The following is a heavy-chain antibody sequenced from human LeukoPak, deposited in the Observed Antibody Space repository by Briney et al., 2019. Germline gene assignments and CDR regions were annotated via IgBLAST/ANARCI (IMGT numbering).Heavy chain of an antibody. D-gene: IGHD2-2*01. Sequence: ASVKVSCKASGGTFSSYAISWVRQATGQGLEWMGWMNPNSGNTGYAQKFQGRVTMTRNTSISTAYMELSSLRSEDTAVYYCARAYCSSTSCYDSWFDPWGQGTLVTVSS. V-gene: IGHV1-8*02. CDR1: GGTFSSYA. CDR2: MNPNSGNT. CDR3: ARAYCSSTSCYDSWFDP. J-gene: IGHJ5*02.